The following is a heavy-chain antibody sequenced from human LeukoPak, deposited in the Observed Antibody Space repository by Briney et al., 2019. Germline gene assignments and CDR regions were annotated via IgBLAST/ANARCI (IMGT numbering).Heavy chain of an antibody. CDR3: ARLGAGYCSGGSCDGAFDI. CDR1: GFTFSSYS. CDR2: ISSSSSYI. V-gene: IGHV3-21*01. D-gene: IGHD2-15*01. J-gene: IGHJ3*02. Sequence: GGSLRLSCAASGFTFSSYSMNWVRQAPGKGLEWVSSISSSSSYIYYADSVKGRFTISRDNAKNSLYLQMNSLRAEDTAVYYCARLGAGYCSGGSCDGAFDIRGQGTMVTVSS.